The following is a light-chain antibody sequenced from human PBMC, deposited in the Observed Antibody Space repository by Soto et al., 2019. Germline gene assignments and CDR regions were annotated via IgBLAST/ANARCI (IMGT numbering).Light chain of an antibody. V-gene: IGKV3-20*01. Sequence: IVVTQSPCTLSLSPGERASLSCRASQSVSSSYLAWYQQKPGQAPRLLIYGASSRATGIPDRFSGSGSGAEFTLTISSLQPEDFATYYCLQHNTYPRTFGQGTKVDIK. CDR1: QSVSSSY. CDR2: GAS. J-gene: IGKJ1*01. CDR3: LQHNTYPRT.